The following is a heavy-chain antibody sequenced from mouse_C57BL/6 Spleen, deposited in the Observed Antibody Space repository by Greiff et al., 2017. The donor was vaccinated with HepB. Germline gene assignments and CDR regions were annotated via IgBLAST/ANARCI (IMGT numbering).Heavy chain of an antibody. D-gene: IGHD2-13*01. CDR2: INPSNGGT. Sequence: VQLQQPGTELVKPGASAKLSCKASGYTFTSYWMHWVKQRPGQGLEWIGNINPSNGGTNYNEKFKSKATLTVDKSSSTAYMQLSSLTSEDSAVYYGARVGTTDYYAREYGGQGTAVTVSA. V-gene: IGHV1-53*01. J-gene: IGHJ4*01. CDR1: GYTFTSYW. CDR3: ARVGTTDYYAREY.